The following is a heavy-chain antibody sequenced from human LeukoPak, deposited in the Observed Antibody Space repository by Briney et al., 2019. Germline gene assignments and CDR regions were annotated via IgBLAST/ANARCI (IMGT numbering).Heavy chain of an antibody. J-gene: IGHJ4*02. CDR2: ITDSGDST. CDR3: AKTGGTSGWQRGLGY. V-gene: IGHV3-23*01. CDR1: GFTFSSFA. D-gene: IGHD6-19*01. Sequence: GRSLRLSCAASGFTFSSFAISWVRQAPGKGLEWVSGITDSGDSTYYADPVKGRFTISRDNSKNTLYLQMNSLRAEDTAVYNCAKTGGTSGWQRGLGYWGQGTLVTVSS.